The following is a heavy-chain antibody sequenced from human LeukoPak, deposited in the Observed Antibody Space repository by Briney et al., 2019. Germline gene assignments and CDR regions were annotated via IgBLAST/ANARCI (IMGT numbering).Heavy chain of an antibody. CDR2: INTDGRST. D-gene: IGHD1-7*01. Sequence: GGSLRLSCTASGFTFSNHWMNWVRQAPGKGLVWVSRINTDGRSTTYADSVKGRFTISRDNAKNTLYLQMNSLKNEDTAVYYCARDRLWNSLDSWGQGTLVTVSS. V-gene: IGHV3-74*03. CDR3: ARDRLWNSLDS. CDR1: GFTFSNHW. J-gene: IGHJ4*02.